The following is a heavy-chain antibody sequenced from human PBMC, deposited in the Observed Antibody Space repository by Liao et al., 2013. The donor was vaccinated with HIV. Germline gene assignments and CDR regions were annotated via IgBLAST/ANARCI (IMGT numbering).Heavy chain of an antibody. V-gene: IGHV4-4*07. D-gene: IGHD1-26*01. CDR3: ARDKWELLEHYFDY. J-gene: IGHJ4*02. Sequence: QLQLQESGPGLVKPSETLPLTCTVSGGSISSYQWNWIRQPAGKGLEWIGRIYTSGSTNYNPSLKSRVTISVDTSKNQFSLKLSSVTAADTAVYYCARDKWELLEHYFDYWGQGTLVTVSS. CDR2: IYTSGST. CDR1: GGSISSYQ.